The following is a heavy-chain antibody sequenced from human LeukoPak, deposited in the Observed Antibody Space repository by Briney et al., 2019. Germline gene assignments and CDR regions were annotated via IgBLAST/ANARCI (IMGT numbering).Heavy chain of an antibody. Sequence: ASVKVSCKASGYTFTSYYMHWVRQAPGQGLEWMGIINPSGGSTSYAQKFQGRVTMTRDTSTSTVYMELSSPRSEDTAVYYCARTHERVVDIGSLGYWGQGTLVTVSS. V-gene: IGHV1-46*01. CDR2: INPSGGST. D-gene: IGHD3-3*01. J-gene: IGHJ4*02. CDR3: ARTHERVVDIGSLGY. CDR1: GYTFTSYY.